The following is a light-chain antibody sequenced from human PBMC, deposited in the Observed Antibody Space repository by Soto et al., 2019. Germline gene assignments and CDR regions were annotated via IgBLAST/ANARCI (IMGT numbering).Light chain of an antibody. CDR3: QRYGSSPLIT. CDR1: QSVSSSS. CDR2: GTS. V-gene: IGKV3-20*01. J-gene: IGKJ5*01. Sequence: TVLTQSPGPLSLSPGERATLSCRASQSVSSSSLAWYQQRPGQAPRLLIYGTSSRATGIPDRFSGSGSGTDFTLTISRLEPEDFAVYFCQRYGSSPLITFGQGTRLEIK.